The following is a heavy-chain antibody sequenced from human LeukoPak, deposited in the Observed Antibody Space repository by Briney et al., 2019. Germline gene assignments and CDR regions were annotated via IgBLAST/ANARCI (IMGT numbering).Heavy chain of an antibody. CDR1: GFTFSDYW. Sequence: GGSLRLSCAASGFTFSDYWMHWVRQAPGKGLEWVSSISSSSSYIYYADSVKGRFTISRDNAKNSLYLQMNSLRAEDTAVYYCARRTVTDAFDIWGQGTMVTVSS. V-gene: IGHV3-21*01. J-gene: IGHJ3*02. D-gene: IGHD4-17*01. CDR3: ARRTVTDAFDI. CDR2: ISSSSSYI.